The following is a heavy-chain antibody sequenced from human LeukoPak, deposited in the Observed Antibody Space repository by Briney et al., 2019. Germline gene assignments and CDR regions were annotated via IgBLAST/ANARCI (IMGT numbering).Heavy chain of an antibody. CDR3: ARYNWNLSVFDY. CDR1: GYSISSGYY. J-gene: IGHJ4*02. CDR2: IYHSGST. V-gene: IGHV4-38-2*02. D-gene: IGHD1-7*01. Sequence: SETLSLTCTVSGYSISSGYYWGWIRQPPGKGLEWIGSIYHSGSTYYNPSLKSRVTISVDTSKNQFSLKLSSVTAADTAVYYCARYNWNLSVFDYWGQGTLVTVSS.